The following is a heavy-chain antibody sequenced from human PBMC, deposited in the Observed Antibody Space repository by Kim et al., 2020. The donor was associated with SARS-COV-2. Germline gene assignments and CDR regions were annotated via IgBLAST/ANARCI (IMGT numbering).Heavy chain of an antibody. CDR1: GFTFSDYY. Sequence: GGSLRLPCAASGFTFSDYYMSWIRQAPGKGLEWVSYISSSSSYTNYADSVKGRFTISRDNAKNSLYLQMNSLRAEDTAVYYCARAGYSSGWHYYFDYWGQGTLVTVSS. J-gene: IGHJ4*02. V-gene: IGHV3-11*05. CDR3: ARAGYSSGWHYYFDY. D-gene: IGHD6-19*01. CDR2: ISSSSSYT.